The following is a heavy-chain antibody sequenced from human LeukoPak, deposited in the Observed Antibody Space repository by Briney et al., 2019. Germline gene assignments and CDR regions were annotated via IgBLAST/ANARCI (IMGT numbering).Heavy chain of an antibody. CDR3: AKAAPLLYSGSYSTLDY. J-gene: IGHJ4*02. CDR1: GFTFSSYG. D-gene: IGHD1-26*01. CDR2: ISYDGSNK. Sequence: PGRSLRLSCAASGFTFSSYGMHWVRQAPGKGLEWVAVISYDGSNKYYADSVKGRFTISRGNSKNTLYLQMNSLRAEDTAVYYCAKAAPLLYSGSYSTLDYWGQGTLVTVSS. V-gene: IGHV3-30*18.